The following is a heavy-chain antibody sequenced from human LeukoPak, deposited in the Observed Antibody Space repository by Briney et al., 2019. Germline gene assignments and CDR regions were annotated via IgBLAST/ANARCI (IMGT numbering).Heavy chain of an antibody. Sequence: APVKASCKASGGTFSSYAISWVRQAPGQGLEWMGRIIPILGIANYAQKFQGRVTITADKSTSTAYMELSSLRSEDTAVYYCARVDTAMVIDYWGQGTLVTASS. D-gene: IGHD5-18*01. CDR2: IIPILGIA. CDR1: GGTFSSYA. CDR3: ARVDTAMVIDY. V-gene: IGHV1-69*04. J-gene: IGHJ4*02.